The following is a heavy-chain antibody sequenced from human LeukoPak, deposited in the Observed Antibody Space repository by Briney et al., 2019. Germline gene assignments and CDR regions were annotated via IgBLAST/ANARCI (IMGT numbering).Heavy chain of an antibody. CDR2: ISANGDGT. J-gene: IGHJ4*02. CDR3: ARDRGGVGSDY. CDR1: GFTFSSYA. V-gene: IGHV3-64*01. D-gene: IGHD2-8*02. Sequence: PGGSLRLSCAASGFTFSSYAMHWVRQAPGKGLEYVSSISANGDGTYHANSVKGRFTISRKNSKKTLYLQMGSLRPEDTAMYYCARDRGGVGSDYWGQGTLVTVSS.